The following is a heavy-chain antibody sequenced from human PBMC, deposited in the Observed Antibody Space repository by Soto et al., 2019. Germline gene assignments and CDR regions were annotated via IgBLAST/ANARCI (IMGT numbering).Heavy chain of an antibody. D-gene: IGHD3-22*01. V-gene: IGHV1-69*01. CDR2: IIPIFGTA. CDR1: GGTFSSYA. CDR3: ARAELRYYYDSSGYYYLPFDY. J-gene: IGHJ4*02. Sequence: QVQLVQSGAEVKKPGSSVKVSCKASGGTFSSYAISWVRQAPGQGLEWMGGIIPIFGTANYAQKFQGRVTITADESKRTAYMELSSLRSEDTAVYYCARAELRYYYDSSGYYYLPFDYWGQGTLVTVSS.